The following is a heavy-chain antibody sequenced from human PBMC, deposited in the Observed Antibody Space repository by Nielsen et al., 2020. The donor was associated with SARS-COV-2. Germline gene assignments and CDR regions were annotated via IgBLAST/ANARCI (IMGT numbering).Heavy chain of an antibody. J-gene: IGHJ6*03. CDR2: TYYRSKWYN. V-gene: IGHV6-1*01. Sequence: WIRQSPSRGLEWLGRTYYRSKWYNDYAVSVKSRITINPDTSKNQFSLQLNSVTPEDTAVYHCARGTYVVVVPAASRGYYYYYMDVWGKGTTVTVSS. CDR3: ARGTYVVVVPAASRGYYYYYMDV. D-gene: IGHD2-2*01.